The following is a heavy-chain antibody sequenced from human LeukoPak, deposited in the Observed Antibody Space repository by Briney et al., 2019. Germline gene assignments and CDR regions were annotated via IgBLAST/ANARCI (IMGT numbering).Heavy chain of an antibody. CDR1: GGSISSGGYY. CDR2: IYHSGST. V-gene: IGHV4-30-2*01. Sequence: SSETLSLTCTVSGGSISSGGYYWSWIRQPPGKGLEWIGYIYHSGSTYYNPSLKSRVTISVDRSKNQFSLKLSSVTAADTAVYYCARALLPGKGYYFDYWGQGTLVTVSS. CDR3: ARALLPGKGYYFDY. J-gene: IGHJ4*02. D-gene: IGHD4-23*01.